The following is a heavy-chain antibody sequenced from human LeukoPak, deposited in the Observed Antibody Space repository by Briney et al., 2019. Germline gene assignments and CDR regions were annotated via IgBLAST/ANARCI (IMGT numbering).Heavy chain of an antibody. J-gene: IGHJ4*02. CDR2: IKQEGSEK. D-gene: IGHD1-26*01. V-gene: IGHV3-7*03. CDR1: GFTFSNHW. Sequence: GGSLRLSCAASGFTFSNHWMCWVRQAPGKGLEWVANIKQEGSEKYYVDSVKGGFTVSRDNAKKSLYLQINSLRTEDTAVYYCATQSGPYYNYWGRGSLVTVPS. CDR3: ATQSGPYYNY.